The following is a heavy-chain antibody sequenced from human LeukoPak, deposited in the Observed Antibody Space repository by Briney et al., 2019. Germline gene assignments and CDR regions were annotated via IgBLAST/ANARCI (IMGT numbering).Heavy chain of an antibody. V-gene: IGHV4-34*01. CDR3: ARAPTSSMVRGVIRD. D-gene: IGHD3-10*01. Sequence: SETLSLTCAVYGGSFSGYYWSWIRQPPGKGLEWIGEINHSGSTNYNPSLKSRVTISVDTSKNQFSLKLSSVTAADTAVYYCARAPTSSMVRGVIRDWGQGTLVTVSS. J-gene: IGHJ4*02. CDR1: GGSFSGYY. CDR2: INHSGST.